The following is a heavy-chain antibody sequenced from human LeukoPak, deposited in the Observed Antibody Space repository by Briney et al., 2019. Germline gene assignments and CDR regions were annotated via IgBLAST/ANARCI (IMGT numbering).Heavy chain of an antibody. Sequence: PSETLSLTCAVYGESFSGYYWSWIRQPPGKGLEWIGEINHSGSTNYNSSLKSRVTMSVDTSKNQFSLKLSSVTAADTAVYYCARHYYSDSSGYSVWASARYYYYMDVWGKGTTVTISS. CDR2: INHSGST. CDR3: ARHYYSDSSGYSVWASARYYYYMDV. V-gene: IGHV4-34*01. CDR1: GESFSGYY. D-gene: IGHD3-22*01. J-gene: IGHJ6*03.